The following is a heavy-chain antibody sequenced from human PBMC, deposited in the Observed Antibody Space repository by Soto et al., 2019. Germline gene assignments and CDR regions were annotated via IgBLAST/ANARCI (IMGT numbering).Heavy chain of an antibody. CDR2: ISWDGGST. V-gene: IGHV3-43*01. D-gene: IGHD3-22*01. Sequence: GGSLRLSCAASGFTFDDYTMHWVRQAPGKGLEWVSLISWDGGSTYYADSVKGRFTISRDNSKNSLYLQMNSLRTEDTALYYCAKDQSGYYPNAPDAFDIWGQGTMVTVSS. CDR1: GFTFDDYT. J-gene: IGHJ3*02. CDR3: AKDQSGYYPNAPDAFDI.